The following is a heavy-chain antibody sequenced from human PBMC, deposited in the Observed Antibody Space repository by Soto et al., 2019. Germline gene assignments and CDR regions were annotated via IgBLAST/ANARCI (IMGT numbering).Heavy chain of an antibody. J-gene: IGHJ4*02. CDR3: ARVPNVTNGYYLDY. CDR1: GFAVNSHY. Sequence: PGGSLRLSCAASGFAVNSHYMTWVRLTPAKGLEWVSVIYSDDRTQYADSVKGRFAISRDTAKNTLYLQMHSLSVEDTAVYYCARVPNVTNGYYLDYWGQGTRVTVSS. CDR2: IYSDDRT. V-gene: IGHV3-53*01. D-gene: IGHD2-8*01.